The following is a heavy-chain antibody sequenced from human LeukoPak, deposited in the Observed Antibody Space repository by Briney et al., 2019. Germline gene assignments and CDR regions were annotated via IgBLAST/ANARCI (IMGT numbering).Heavy chain of an antibody. CDR1: GYTFTTYD. D-gene: IGHD3-9*01. J-gene: IGHJ4*02. CDR2: MNPGSGDT. Sequence: ASVKFSCKASGYTFTTYDMTWVRQATGQGLEWMGWMNPGSGDTAYAQKFQDRVTMTRDTSISIAYMELSSLESEDTAIYYCARGLGDYNTDWFPVSGYWGQGTLVTVSS. CDR3: ARGLGDYNTDWFPVSGY. V-gene: IGHV1-8*01.